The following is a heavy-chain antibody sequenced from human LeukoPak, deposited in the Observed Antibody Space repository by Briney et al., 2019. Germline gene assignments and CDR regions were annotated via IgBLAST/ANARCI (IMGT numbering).Heavy chain of an antibody. D-gene: IGHD5-12*01. J-gene: IGHJ4*02. CDR3: AQSGYDSGGFDY. CDR2: ISYDGSNK. CDR1: GFTFSSYG. Sequence: GRSLRLSCAASGFTFSSYGMHWVRQAPGKGLEWVAVISYDGSNKYCADSVKGRFTISRDNSKNTLYLQMNSLRAVDTAVYYCAQSGYDSGGFDYWGQGTLVTVSS. V-gene: IGHV3-30*03.